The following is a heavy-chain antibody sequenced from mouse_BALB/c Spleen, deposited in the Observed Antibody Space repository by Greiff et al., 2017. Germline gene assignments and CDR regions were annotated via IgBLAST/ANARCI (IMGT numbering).Heavy chain of an antibody. CDR1: GFNIKDTY. CDR3: AKGYGNPPWFAY. D-gene: IGHD2-1*01. Sequence: VQLQQSGAELVKPGASVKLSCTASGFNIKDTYMHWVKQRPEQGLEWIGRIDPANGNTKYDPKFQGKATITADTSSNTAYLQLSSLTSEDTAVYYCAKGYGNPPWFAYWGQGTLVTVSA. V-gene: IGHV14-3*02. J-gene: IGHJ3*01. CDR2: IDPANGNT.